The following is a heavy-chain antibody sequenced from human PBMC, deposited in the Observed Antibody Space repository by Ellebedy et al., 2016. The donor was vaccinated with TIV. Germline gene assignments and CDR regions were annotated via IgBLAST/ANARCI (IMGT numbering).Heavy chain of an antibody. J-gene: IGHJ5*02. CDR3: GRVPQHNAFDH. D-gene: IGHD1-1*01. Sequence: ASVKVSXXPSRYSFIAYYIHWVRQAPGQGLEWMGYINPDTGFTHYAQKFQGRVTMTRDTSISTAYMELNSLKSDESAVYYCGRVPQHNAFDHWGQGTPVIVSS. CDR2: INPDTGFT. V-gene: IGHV1-2*02. CDR1: RYSFIAYY.